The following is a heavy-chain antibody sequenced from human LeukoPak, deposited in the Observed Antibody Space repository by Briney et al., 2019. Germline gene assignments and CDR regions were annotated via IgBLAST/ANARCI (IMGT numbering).Heavy chain of an antibody. V-gene: IGHV4-34*01. D-gene: IGHD6-13*01. CDR1: GGPFSGYY. CDR3: ARFSSSWYFFDY. Sequence: SETLSLTCAVYGGPFSGYYWSWMLQPPGKGLDWVGEINHSGWTNYNPPLKSRVTLSVDTSKNQFSLKLSSVAAADTAVYYCARFSSSWYFFDYWGQGTLVTVSS. J-gene: IGHJ4*02. CDR2: INHSGWT.